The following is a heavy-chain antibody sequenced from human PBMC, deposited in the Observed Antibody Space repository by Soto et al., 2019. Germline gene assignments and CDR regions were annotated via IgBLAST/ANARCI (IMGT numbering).Heavy chain of an antibody. V-gene: IGHV3-23*01. CDR3: ARDFPPNGGTPYY. J-gene: IGHJ4*02. Sequence: GGSLRLSCAASGFTFSSYVMSWVRQAPGQGLEWVSTVSPNSGSSYYADSVKGRFTISRDNSRNTLYLQMNSLRDEDTAVYYCARDFPPNGGTPYYWGQGTLVTVSS. CDR2: VSPNSGSS. D-gene: IGHD2-15*01. CDR1: GFTFSSYV.